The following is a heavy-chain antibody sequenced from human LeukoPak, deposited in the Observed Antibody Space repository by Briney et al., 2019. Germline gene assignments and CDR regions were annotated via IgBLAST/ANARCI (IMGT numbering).Heavy chain of an antibody. CDR3: ARRDYDNWFDP. J-gene: IGHJ5*02. V-gene: IGHV4-39*07. D-gene: IGHD4-17*01. CDR2: IYHTGNT. CDR1: GGSISSSSYY. Sequence: SETLSLTCTVSGGSISSSSYYWGWIRQPPGKGLQWIGSIYHTGNTYYNPSLKSRVTISLDTSKNQFSLKLTSVTAADTAVYYCARRDYDNWFDPWGQGTLVTVSS.